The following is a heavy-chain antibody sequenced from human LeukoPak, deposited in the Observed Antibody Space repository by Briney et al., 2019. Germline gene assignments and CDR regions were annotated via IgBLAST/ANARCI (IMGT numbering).Heavy chain of an antibody. CDR1: GFTFGRHW. D-gene: IGHD1-20*01. Sequence: GDSLRLSCRAFGFTFGRHWMSWVRQAPGKGLEWVSAISGSGGSTYYADSVKGRFTISRDNSKNTLYLQMNSLRAEDTAVYYCAKDLTGSDAFDIWGQGTMVTVSS. CDR2: ISGSGGST. CDR3: AKDLTGSDAFDI. V-gene: IGHV3-23*01. J-gene: IGHJ3*02.